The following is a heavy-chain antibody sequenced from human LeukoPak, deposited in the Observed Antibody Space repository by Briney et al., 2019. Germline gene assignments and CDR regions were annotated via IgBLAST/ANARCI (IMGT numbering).Heavy chain of an antibody. CDR2: IYYSGST. CDR1: GGSISSSSSY. J-gene: IGHJ4*02. Sequence: KPSETLSLTCTVSGGSISSSSSYWGWIRQPPGKGLGCIGIIYYSGSTYYNPSLKSRVTISVDTSKNQFSLKLNSVTAADTAVYYCARQVRDSSGYYKASYFDYWGQGTLVTVSS. D-gene: IGHD3-22*01. V-gene: IGHV4-39*01. CDR3: ARQVRDSSGYYKASYFDY.